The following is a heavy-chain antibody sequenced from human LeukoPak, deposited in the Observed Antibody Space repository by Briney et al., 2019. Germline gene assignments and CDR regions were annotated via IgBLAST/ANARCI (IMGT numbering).Heavy chain of an antibody. CDR2: IYTSGST. J-gene: IGHJ6*03. V-gene: IGHV4-4*09. CDR1: GGSISSYY. Sequence: SETLSLTCTVSGGSISSYYWSWIRQPPGKGLEWIGYIYTSGSTNYNPSLKSRVTISVDTSKNQFSLKLSSVTAADTAVYYCARRKTLKCDSSSDGYYYMDVWGKGTTVTVSS. CDR3: ARRKTLKCDSSSDGYYYMDV. D-gene: IGHD6-6*01.